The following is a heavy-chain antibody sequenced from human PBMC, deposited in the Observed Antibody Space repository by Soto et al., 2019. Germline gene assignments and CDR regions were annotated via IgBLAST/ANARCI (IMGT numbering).Heavy chain of an antibody. J-gene: IGHJ6*02. V-gene: IGHV2-5*02. Sequence: QITLKESGPTLVKPTQTLTLTCTFSGLSLRTTGVGVGWIRQPPGKALEWLALIYWDDDKRYSPSLKSRLTITKDTSKNQVVLTITNMDPVDTATDYCVQRRCCGAGLNSYASHSYYGVDVWGQGTTVTVYS. D-gene: IGHD2-21*01. CDR3: VQRRCCGAGLNSYASHSYYGVDV. CDR2: IYWDDDK. CDR1: GLSLRTTGVG.